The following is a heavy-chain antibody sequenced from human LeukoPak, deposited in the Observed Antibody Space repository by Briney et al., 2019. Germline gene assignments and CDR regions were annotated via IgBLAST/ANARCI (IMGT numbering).Heavy chain of an antibody. D-gene: IGHD5-24*01. V-gene: IGHV3-23*01. CDR2: IIGGAGGT. Sequence: GGSLRLSCAASGFSFSSHGMSWVRQAPGKGLEWVSGIIGGAGGTYYADSVKGRFTISRDNAKNSLYLQMNSLRAEDTAVYYCARVRLEMSDYWGQGTLVTVSS. J-gene: IGHJ4*02. CDR3: ARVRLEMSDY. CDR1: GFSFSSHG.